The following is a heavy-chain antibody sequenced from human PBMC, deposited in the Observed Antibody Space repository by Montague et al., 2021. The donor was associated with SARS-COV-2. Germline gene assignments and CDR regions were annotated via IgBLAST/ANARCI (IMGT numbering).Heavy chain of an antibody. Sequence: SETLSLTCTVSGGSISSSSYYWGWIRQPPGKGLEWIGSIYYSGTTYYNPSLKSRGTISVDTSKNQFSLKLSSVTAADTAVYYCARHTPFWSGSKHPFDYWGQGTLVTVSS. J-gene: IGHJ4*02. CDR2: IYYSGTT. CDR1: GGSISSSSYY. CDR3: ARHTPFWSGSKHPFDY. D-gene: IGHD3-3*01. V-gene: IGHV4-39*01.